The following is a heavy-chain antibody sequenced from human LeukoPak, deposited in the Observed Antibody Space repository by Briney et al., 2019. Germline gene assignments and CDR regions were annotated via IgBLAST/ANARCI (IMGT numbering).Heavy chain of an antibody. J-gene: IGHJ4*02. CDR3: ARRSPEAVAGAFDY. Sequence: SETLSLTCTVSGGSISSSSYYWGWIRQPPGKGLEWIVSIYYSGSTYYNPSLKSRVTISVDTSKNQFSLKLSSVTAADTAVYYCARRSPEAVAGAFDYWGQGTLVTVSS. CDR2: IYYSGST. CDR1: GGSISSSSYY. V-gene: IGHV4-39*01. D-gene: IGHD1-26*01.